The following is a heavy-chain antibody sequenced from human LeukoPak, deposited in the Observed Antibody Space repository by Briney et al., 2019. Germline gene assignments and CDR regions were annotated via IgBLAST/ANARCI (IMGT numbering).Heavy chain of an antibody. J-gene: IGHJ6*03. CDR2: ICYSGST. CDR1: VGSISISHYY. Sequence: SETLSLTCTVSVGSISISHYYWGWIRQPPGKGLECFVCICYSGSTDYNPSSKRRVTISVDTSKNQSSLKLSSVTAADTAVYYCASRRGEYYYYYYMDVWGKGTTVTVSS. D-gene: IGHD3-3*01. V-gene: IGHV4-39*01. CDR3: ASRRGEYYYYYYMDV.